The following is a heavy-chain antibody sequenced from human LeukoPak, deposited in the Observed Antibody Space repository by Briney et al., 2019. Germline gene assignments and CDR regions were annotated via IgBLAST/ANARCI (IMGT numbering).Heavy chain of an antibody. Sequence: GGSLRLSCVVSGFTFSNYWMHWVRQAPGKGLVWISRISTDGSTTDFADSVKGRFTISIDNAKNTLYLQMNSLRAEDTAVYYCARAWDYWGQGTPVTVSS. CDR3: ARAWDY. J-gene: IGHJ4*02. CDR2: ISTDGSTT. V-gene: IGHV3-74*01. CDR1: GFTFSNYW.